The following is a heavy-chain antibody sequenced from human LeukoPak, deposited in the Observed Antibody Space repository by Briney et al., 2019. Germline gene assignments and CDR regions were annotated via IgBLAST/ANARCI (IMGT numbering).Heavy chain of an antibody. D-gene: IGHD5-12*01. CDR3: ARLAVATIGNWFDP. J-gene: IGHJ5*02. CDR1: GGSISSYY. CDR2: IYYSGST. Sequence: SETLSLTCTVSGGSISSYYWSWIRQPPGKGLKWIGYIYYSGSTNYNPSLKSRVTISVDTSKNQFSLKLSSVTAADTAVYYCARLAVATIGNWFDPWGQGTLVTVSS. V-gene: IGHV4-59*08.